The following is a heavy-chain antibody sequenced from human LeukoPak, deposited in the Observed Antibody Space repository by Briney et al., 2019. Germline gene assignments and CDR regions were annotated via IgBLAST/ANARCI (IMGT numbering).Heavy chain of an antibody. J-gene: IGHJ4*02. CDR3: ARGRGSLTY. Sequence: TTSETLSLTCTVSGGSISLYYWSWLRQPPGKGLEWIGYFYDTRSPKYNPSLERRVTISVDMSRNQFSLNLTSVTAADTAVYYCARGRGSLTYWGQGTLATVSS. CDR2: FYDTRSP. D-gene: IGHD3-10*01. CDR1: GGSISLYY. V-gene: IGHV4-59*01.